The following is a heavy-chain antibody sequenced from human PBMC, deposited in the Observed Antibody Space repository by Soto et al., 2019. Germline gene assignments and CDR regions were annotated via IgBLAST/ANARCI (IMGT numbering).Heavy chain of an antibody. CDR3: ARESAGSGKNNWFDP. D-gene: IGHD3-10*01. Sequence: LSLTCTVSGGSISSYYWSWIRQPPGKGLEWIGFIYYSGSTKYNPSLKSRVTISVDTSQNQLSLKLSSVTAADTAVYYCARESAGSGKNNWFDPWGQGTLVTVSS. V-gene: IGHV4-59*01. CDR1: GGSISSYY. CDR2: IYYSGST. J-gene: IGHJ5*02.